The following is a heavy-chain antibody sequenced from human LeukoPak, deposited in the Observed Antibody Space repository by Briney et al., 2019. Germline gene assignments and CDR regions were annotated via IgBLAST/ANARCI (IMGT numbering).Heavy chain of an antibody. J-gene: IGHJ3*02. CDR2: IHTNTGNP. CDR1: GYTFNQFA. V-gene: IGHV7-4-1*02. D-gene: IGHD2/OR15-2a*01. Sequence: ASVKVSCKTSGYTFNQFALHWVRQAPGQRLEWMGWIHTNTGNPTYAQGFPGRFVFSLDTSVSTAHLQINSVTTEDTAVYYSARKNSFDGLDIWGQGTMVTVSP. CDR3: ARKNSFDGLDI.